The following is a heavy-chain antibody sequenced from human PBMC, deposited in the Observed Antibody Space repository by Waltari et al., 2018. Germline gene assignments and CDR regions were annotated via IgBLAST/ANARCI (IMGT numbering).Heavy chain of an antibody. J-gene: IGHJ3*02. V-gene: IGHV4-30-2*01. Sequence: QVQLQESGPGLVKPSQTLSLTCTVSGGSISSGGYSWSWIRQPPGKGLEWIGYIYHSGSTYYNPSLKSRVTISVDRSKNQFSLKLSSVTAADTAVYYCARAVLLWFGEFYAFDIWGQGTMVTVSS. CDR1: GGSISSGGYS. CDR2: IYHSGST. CDR3: ARAVLLWFGEFYAFDI. D-gene: IGHD3-10*01.